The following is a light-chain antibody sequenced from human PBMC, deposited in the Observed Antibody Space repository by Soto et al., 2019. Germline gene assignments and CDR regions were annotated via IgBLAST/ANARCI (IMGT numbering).Light chain of an antibody. CDR2: SAS. V-gene: IGKV3-20*01. Sequence: EIMMTQSPATLSVSPGERATLSCRASQSVSSNLAWYQQRPGQAPRLLIYSASSRATGIPDRFSGSGSGTDFTLTISRLEPEEFAVYYCQQYGSAPPITFGQGTRLESK. CDR3: QQYGSAPPIT. J-gene: IGKJ5*01. CDR1: QSVSSN.